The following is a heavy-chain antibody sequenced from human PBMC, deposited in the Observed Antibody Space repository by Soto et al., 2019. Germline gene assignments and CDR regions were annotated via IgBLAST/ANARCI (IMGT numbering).Heavy chain of an antibody. CDR2: INHSGST. Sequence: ASETLSLTCAVYGGSFSAYYWSWIRQPPGKGLEWIGEINHSGSTNYNPSLKSRVTISVDTSKNQFSLKLSSVTAADTAVYYRARGHTFTYYYDSTGLAYWGQGTLVTVSS. CDR3: ARGHTFTYYYDSTGLAY. V-gene: IGHV4-34*01. CDR1: GGSFSAYY. D-gene: IGHD3-22*01. J-gene: IGHJ4*02.